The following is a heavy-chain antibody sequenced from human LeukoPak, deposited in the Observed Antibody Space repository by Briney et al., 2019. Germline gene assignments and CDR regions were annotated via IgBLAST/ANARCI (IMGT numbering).Heavy chain of an antibody. CDR3: AREAIAAGKNFDY. CDR1: GYTFTSYD. J-gene: IGHJ4*02. CDR2: MNPNSGNT. V-gene: IGHV1-8*01. Sequence: ASVKVSCKASGYTFTSYDVNWVRQATGQGLEWMGWMNPNSGNTGYAQKFQGRVTTTRNTSISTAYMELSSLRSEDTAVYFCAREAIAAGKNFDYWGQGTQVTVSS. D-gene: IGHD6-25*01.